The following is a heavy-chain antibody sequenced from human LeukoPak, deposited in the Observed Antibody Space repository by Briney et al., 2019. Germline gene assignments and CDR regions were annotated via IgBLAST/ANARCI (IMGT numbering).Heavy chain of an antibody. CDR2: IIGSGTGT. V-gene: IGHV3-23*01. Sequence: GGSLRLSCAASGFTFSSYAMSWVRQAPGKGLEWVSSIIGSGTGTYYADSVKGRFTISRDNAKDTLYLQMNSLRAEDTAIYYCAKPIRYFDYWGQGTLVTVSS. D-gene: IGHD2-2*02. J-gene: IGHJ4*02. CDR3: AKPIRYFDY. CDR1: GFTFSSYA.